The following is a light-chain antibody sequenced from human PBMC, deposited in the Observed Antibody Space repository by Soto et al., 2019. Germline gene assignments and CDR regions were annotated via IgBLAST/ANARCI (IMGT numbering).Light chain of an antibody. Sequence: ENQFTHPPATRASCRGGMSISAFAASQSIGYYLAWYQEKPGQAPRLLIYDASIRATGIPARFSGSWSGTDFPLTTAIPESEHFGVYYCPHRSKWPPWRYAEGTKVDIK. CDR1: QSIGYY. CDR3: PHRSKWPPWR. J-gene: IGKJ1*01. V-gene: IGKV3-11*01. CDR2: DAS.